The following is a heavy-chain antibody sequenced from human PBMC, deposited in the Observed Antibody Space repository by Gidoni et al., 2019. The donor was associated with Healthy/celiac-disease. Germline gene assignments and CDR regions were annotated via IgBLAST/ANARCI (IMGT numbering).Heavy chain of an antibody. D-gene: IGHD1-26*01. CDR1: GFTFSSYA. CDR3: AREEWELLYYFDY. CDR2: ISYDGSNK. J-gene: IGHJ4*02. V-gene: IGHV3-30*04. Sequence: QVQLVESGGGVVQPGRSLRLSCAASGFTFSSYAMHWVRQAPGKGLEWVAVISYDGSNKYYADSVKGRFTISRDNSKNTLYLQMNSLRAEDTAVYYCAREEWELLYYFDYWGQGTLVTVSS.